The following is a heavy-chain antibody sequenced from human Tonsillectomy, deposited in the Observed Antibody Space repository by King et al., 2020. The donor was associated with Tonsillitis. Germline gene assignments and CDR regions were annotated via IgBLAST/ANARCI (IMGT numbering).Heavy chain of an antibody. V-gene: IGHV4-59*01. J-gene: IGHJ3*02. CDR3: ARESSGHIDGFDI. CDR2: IHYSGST. D-gene: IGHD3-10*01. Sequence: QLQESGPGLVKPSESLSLTCTVSGGSISDYNWSWIRQPPGKGLEWIGYIHYSGSTNSNPSLKRRVTMSVDTSKKQFSLIVNSVTAADTAVYYCARESSGHIDGFDIWGQGTRVTVSS. CDR1: GGSISDYN.